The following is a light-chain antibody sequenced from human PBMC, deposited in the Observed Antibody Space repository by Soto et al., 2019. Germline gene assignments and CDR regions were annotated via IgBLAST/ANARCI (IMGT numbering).Light chain of an antibody. J-gene: IGLJ1*01. Sequence: QSALTQQPSSSGTPGQRVTISCSGSISNIGSNTVNWYQQLPGTAPKLLIYSNNQRPSGVPDRFSGSKSGTSASLAISGLQSEDEADYYCAAWDDSLNGYVFGTGTKVTVL. CDR3: AAWDDSLNGYV. CDR1: ISNIGSNT. CDR2: SNN. V-gene: IGLV1-44*01.